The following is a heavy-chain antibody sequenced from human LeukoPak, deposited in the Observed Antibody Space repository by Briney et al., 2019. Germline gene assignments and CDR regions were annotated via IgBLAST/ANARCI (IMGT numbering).Heavy chain of an antibody. CDR3: ARDRWARGYVWGSYRYPPFDY. D-gene: IGHD3-16*02. V-gene: IGHV4-39*07. Sequence: SETLSLTCTVSGGSISSSSYYWGWIRQPPGKGLEWIGSIYYSGSTYYNPSLKSRVTISVDTSKNQFSLKLSSVTAADTAVYYCARDRWARGYVWGSYRYPPFDYWGQGTLVTVSS. CDR1: GGSISSSSYY. J-gene: IGHJ4*02. CDR2: IYYSGST.